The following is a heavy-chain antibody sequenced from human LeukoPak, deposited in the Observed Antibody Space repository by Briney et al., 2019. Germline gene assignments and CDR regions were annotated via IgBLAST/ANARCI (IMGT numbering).Heavy chain of an antibody. CDR2: ISWNSGSI. V-gene: IGHV3-9*01. J-gene: IGHJ4*02. CDR3: AKAYSSGWYIDY. Sequence: GRSLRLSCAASGFTFDDYAMHWVRQAPGKGLEWVSGISWNSGSIGYADSVKGRFTISRDNAKNSLYLQMNSLRAEDTALYYCAKAYSSGWYIDYWGQGTLVTVSS. CDR1: GFTFDDYA. D-gene: IGHD6-13*01.